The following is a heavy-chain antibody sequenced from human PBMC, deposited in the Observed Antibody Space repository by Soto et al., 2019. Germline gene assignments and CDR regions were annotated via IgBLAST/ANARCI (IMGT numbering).Heavy chain of an antibody. CDR2: INPDNGNT. J-gene: IGHJ5*02. CDR3: ARGIATGQLDP. D-gene: IGHD2-15*01. CDR1: GYTFTRDT. Sequence: ASVKVSCNASGYTFTRDTMDWVRQAPGQRLEWMGWINPDNGNTKSSQKFQDRVIITRDTSASTAYMDLSSLRSEDTAVYYCARGIATGQLDPWGQGTLVNVSS. V-gene: IGHV1-3*01.